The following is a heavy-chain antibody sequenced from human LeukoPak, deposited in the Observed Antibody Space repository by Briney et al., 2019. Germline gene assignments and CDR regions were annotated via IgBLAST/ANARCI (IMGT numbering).Heavy chain of an antibody. D-gene: IGHD6-19*01. CDR2: IIPTFGTA. CDR1: GGTFSSYA. J-gene: IGHJ4*02. CDR3: ARVSVAGAPDY. Sequence: ASVKVSCKASGGTFSSYAISWVRQAPGQGLEWMGGIIPTFGTANYAQKFQGRVTITADESTSTAYMELSSLRPEDTAVYYCARVSVAGAPDYWGQGTLVTVSS. V-gene: IGHV1-69*01.